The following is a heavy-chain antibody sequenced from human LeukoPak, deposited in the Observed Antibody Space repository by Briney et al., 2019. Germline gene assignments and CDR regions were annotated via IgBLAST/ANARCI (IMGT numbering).Heavy chain of an antibody. CDR2: INHSGST. CDR3: ARVRPYLYDSSGPPVD. CDR1: GVSFSGYY. J-gene: IGHJ4*02. V-gene: IGHV4-34*01. Sequence: PAETLSLTCAVYGVSFSGYYWSWIRQPPGKGLEWMGEINHSGSTNYNPSLKSRVTISVDTSKSQFSLTLSSVTAAATAVYYCARVRPYLYDSSGPPVDWGQGTLVTVSS. D-gene: IGHD3-22*01.